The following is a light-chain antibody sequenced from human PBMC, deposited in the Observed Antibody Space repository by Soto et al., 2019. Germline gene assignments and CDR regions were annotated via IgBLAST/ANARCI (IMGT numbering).Light chain of an antibody. V-gene: IGLV2-14*01. CDR1: SSDVGGYNY. CDR3: SSYTPSRRLGV. CDR2: EVS. Sequence: QSALTQPASVSGSPGQSITISCTGTSSDVGGYNYVSWYQHHPGKAPKLMIYEVSNRPSGVSHRFSGSKSGNTASLSISGLQAEDEADYYCSSYTPSRRLGVFGGGTKLTVL. J-gene: IGLJ3*02.